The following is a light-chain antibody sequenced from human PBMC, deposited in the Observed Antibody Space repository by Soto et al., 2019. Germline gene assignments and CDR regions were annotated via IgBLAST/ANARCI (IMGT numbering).Light chain of an antibody. CDR2: VAY. CDR3: QQNGGYPST. CDR1: QSVSSN. V-gene: IGKV3-15*01. Sequence: EIVLTQSPATLSLSPGERATLSCRASQSVSSNLAWYQQKPGQAPRLLIDVAYTRATGIPARFSGSGSGTEFTLTISSLQSEDFASYYCQQNGGYPSTFGGGTKVDIK. J-gene: IGKJ4*01.